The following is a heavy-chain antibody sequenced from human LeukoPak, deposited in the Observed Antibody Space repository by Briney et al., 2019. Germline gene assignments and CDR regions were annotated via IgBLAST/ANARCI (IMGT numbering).Heavy chain of an antibody. D-gene: IGHD1-1*01. CDR2: INPSGGST. CDR3: ARDWARREDWNYYYYYMDV. CDR1: GYTFTSYY. V-gene: IGHV1-46*01. Sequence: ASVKVSCKASGYTFTSYYMHWVRQAPGQGLEWMGIINPSGGSTSYAQKFQGRVTMTRDTSTSTVYMELSSLRSDDTAVYYCARDWARREDWNYYYYYMDVWGKGTTVTVSS. J-gene: IGHJ6*03.